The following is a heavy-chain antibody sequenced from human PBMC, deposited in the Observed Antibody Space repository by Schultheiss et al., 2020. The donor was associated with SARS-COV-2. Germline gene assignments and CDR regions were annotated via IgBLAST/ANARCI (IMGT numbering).Heavy chain of an antibody. J-gene: IGHJ4*02. CDR1: GFTFSGSA. V-gene: IGHV3-23*01. CDR3: AGSTGAPFDY. D-gene: IGHD3-10*01. Sequence: GGSLRLSCAASGFTFSGSAMHWVRQAPGKGLEWVSAISGSGGSTYYADSVKGRFTISRDNSKNTLYLQMNSLRAEDTAVYYCAGSTGAPFDYWGQGTLVTVSS. CDR2: ISGSGGST.